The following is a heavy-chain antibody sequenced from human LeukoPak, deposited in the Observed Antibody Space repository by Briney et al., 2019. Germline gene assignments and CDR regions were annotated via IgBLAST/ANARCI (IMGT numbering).Heavy chain of an antibody. CDR3: ASRGRFGEFDY. Sequence: GGSLRLSCAASGFTFSSYDMHWVRQATGKGLKWVSAIGTAGDTYYPGSVKGRFTISRENAKNSLYLQMNSLRAGDTAVYYCASRGRFGEFDYWGQGTLVTVSS. V-gene: IGHV3-13*01. D-gene: IGHD3-10*01. CDR2: IGTAGDT. CDR1: GFTFSSYD. J-gene: IGHJ4*02.